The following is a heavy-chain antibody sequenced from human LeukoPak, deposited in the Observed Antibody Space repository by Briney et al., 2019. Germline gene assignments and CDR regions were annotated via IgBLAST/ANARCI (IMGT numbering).Heavy chain of an antibody. Sequence: PSATLSLTCTVSGASISTYYWSWIRQPPGKGLEWIGYIYYSGNTKYDPSLKSRVTISVDTSKNQFSLNLSSVTAADTAVYYCARVGQGNFDYWGQGTLVTVSS. CDR2: IYYSGNT. J-gene: IGHJ4*02. D-gene: IGHD3-10*01. V-gene: IGHV4-59*01. CDR1: GASISTYY. CDR3: ARVGQGNFDY.